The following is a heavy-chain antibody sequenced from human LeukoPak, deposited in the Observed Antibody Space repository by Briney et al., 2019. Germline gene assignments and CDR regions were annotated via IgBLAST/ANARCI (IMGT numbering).Heavy chain of an antibody. CDR2: ISGSGGST. J-gene: IGHJ4*02. CDR3: TRLLTVAGDYYFDY. CDR1: GFTFSSYG. D-gene: IGHD6-19*01. Sequence: GGSLRLSCAASGFTFSSYGMSWVRQAPGKGLEWVSAISGSGGSTYYTDSVKGRFTISRDNSKNTLYLQMNSLKTEDTAVYYCTRLLTVAGDYYFDYWGQGTLVTVSS. V-gene: IGHV3-23*01.